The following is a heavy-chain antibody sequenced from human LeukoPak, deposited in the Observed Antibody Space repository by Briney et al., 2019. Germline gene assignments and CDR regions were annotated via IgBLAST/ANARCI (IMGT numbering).Heavy chain of an antibody. V-gene: IGHV3-7*01. Sequence: GGSLRLSCEASGFSFDTHWMNWVRQFPGGGLEWVANIKPDGSAEYYLDSVKGRFPISRDNVKNLVYLQLNSLRTEDTAVYYCSGRSGFSSIYWGQGTLVTVSS. CDR3: SGRSGFSSIY. D-gene: IGHD2-2*01. CDR2: IKPDGSAE. CDR1: GFSFDTHW. J-gene: IGHJ4*02.